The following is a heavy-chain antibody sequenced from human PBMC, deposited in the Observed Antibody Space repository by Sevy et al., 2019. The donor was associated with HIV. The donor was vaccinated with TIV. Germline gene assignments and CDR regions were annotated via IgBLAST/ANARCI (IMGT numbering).Heavy chain of an antibody. CDR2: ISSSSSYI. D-gene: IGHD5-12*01. V-gene: IGHV3-21*01. Sequence: GGSLRLSCAASGFTFSSYSVNWVRQAPGKGLEWVSSISSSSSYIYYADSVKGRFTISRDNAKNSLYLQMNSLRAEDTAVYYCARDAYSGYDLDRVNDAFDIWGQGTMVTVSS. CDR1: GFTFSSYS. CDR3: ARDAYSGYDLDRVNDAFDI. J-gene: IGHJ3*02.